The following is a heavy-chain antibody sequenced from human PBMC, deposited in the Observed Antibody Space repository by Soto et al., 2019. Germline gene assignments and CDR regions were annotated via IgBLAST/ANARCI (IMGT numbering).Heavy chain of an antibody. V-gene: IGHV4-30-4*01. CDR1: GGSISSGDYY. D-gene: IGHD1-7*01. J-gene: IGHJ5*02. CDR2: IYYSGST. CDR3: ASEGTTYNWFDP. Sequence: KASETLSLTCTVSGGSISSGDYYWSWIRQPPGKGLEWIGYIYYSGSTYYNPSLKSRVTISVDTSKNQFSLKLSSVTAADTAVYYCASEGTTYNWFDPWGQGTLVTVS.